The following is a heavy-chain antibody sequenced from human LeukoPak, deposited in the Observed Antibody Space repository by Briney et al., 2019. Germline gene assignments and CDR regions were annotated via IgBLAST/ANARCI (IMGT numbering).Heavy chain of an antibody. Sequence: GGSLRLSCAASGFTFSSYAMSWVRQAPGKGLEWVSTISGSGGSTYYADSVKGRFTISRDNSKNTLYLQMNSLRAEDTAVYYCAKDVSSSSREYYFDYWGQGTLVTVSS. J-gene: IGHJ4*02. CDR3: AKDVSSSSREYYFDY. CDR2: ISGSGGST. D-gene: IGHD6-13*01. V-gene: IGHV3-23*01. CDR1: GFTFSSYA.